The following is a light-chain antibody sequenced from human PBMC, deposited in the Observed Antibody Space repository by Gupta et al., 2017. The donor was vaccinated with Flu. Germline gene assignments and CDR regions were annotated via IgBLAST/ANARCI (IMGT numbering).Light chain of an antibody. V-gene: IGKV3D-20*01. CDR3: QQYDYSPQT. Sequence: PGERATLSCRASQSLSNNYLAWYQQKPGLAPRLLIYDVSRRATGIPDRFSGSGSGTDFTLTISRLEPEDFAVYYCQQYDYSPQTVGRGTKVEIK. J-gene: IGKJ4*02. CDR2: DVS. CDR1: QSLSNNY.